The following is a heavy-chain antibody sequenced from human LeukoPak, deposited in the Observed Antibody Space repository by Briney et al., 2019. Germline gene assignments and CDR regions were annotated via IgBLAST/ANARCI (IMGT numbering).Heavy chain of an antibody. CDR3: ARQQVDIVATIAFDY. Sequence: GESLKISCKGSGYSFTSYWIGWVRQMPGKGLEWMGIIYPGDSDTRYSPSFQGQVTISADKSISTAYLQWSSLKASDTAMYYCARQQVDIVATIAFDYWGQGTLVTVSS. CDR2: IYPGDSDT. CDR1: GYSFTSYW. D-gene: IGHD5-12*01. V-gene: IGHV5-51*01. J-gene: IGHJ4*02.